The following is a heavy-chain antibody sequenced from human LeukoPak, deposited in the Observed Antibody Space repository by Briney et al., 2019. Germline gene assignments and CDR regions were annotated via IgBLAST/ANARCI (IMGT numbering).Heavy chain of an antibody. CDR3: ASTRPTGDSEAFDI. CDR1: GYTFTGYF. Sequence: GASLKVSCKASGYTFTGYFMHWVRRAPGQGLEWMGWIKPNSGGTNYAQKFQGRVTMTRDTSISPAYMELSRLSSDDTAVYYCASTRPTGDSEAFDIWGQGTMVTVSS. V-gene: IGHV1-2*02. J-gene: IGHJ3*02. CDR2: IKPNSGGT. D-gene: IGHD2-21*02.